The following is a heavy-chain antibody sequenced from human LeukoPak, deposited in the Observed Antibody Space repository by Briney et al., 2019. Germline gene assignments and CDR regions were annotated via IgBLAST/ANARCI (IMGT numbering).Heavy chain of an antibody. V-gene: IGHV1-2*02. D-gene: IGHD5-24*01. CDR3: ARDTEMATINDY. J-gene: IGHJ4*02. CDR1: GYTFTGYY. Sequence: ASVKVSCKASGYTFTGYYMHWVRRAPGQGLEWMGWLNPNSGGTNYAQKFQGRVTMTRDTSISTAYMELSRLRSDDTAVYYCARDTEMATINDYWGQGTLVTVSS. CDR2: LNPNSGGT.